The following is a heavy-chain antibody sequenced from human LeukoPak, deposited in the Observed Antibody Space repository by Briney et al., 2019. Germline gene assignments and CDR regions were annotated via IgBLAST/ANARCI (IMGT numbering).Heavy chain of an antibody. CDR3: ARVGNRIAASFDY. CDR1: GYTFTGYY. CDR2: INPYSGGT. D-gene: IGHD6-13*01. J-gene: IGHJ4*02. V-gene: IGHV1-2*02. Sequence: ASVKVSCKASGYTFTGYYMHWVRQAPGQGLEWMGWINPYSGGTNYAQKFQGRVTMTRDTSISTAYMELSRLRSDDTAVYYCARVGNRIAASFDYWGQGTLVTVSS.